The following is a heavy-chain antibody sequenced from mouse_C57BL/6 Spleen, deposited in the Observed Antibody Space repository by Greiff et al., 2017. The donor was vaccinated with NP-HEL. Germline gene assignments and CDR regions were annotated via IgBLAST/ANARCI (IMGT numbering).Heavy chain of an antibody. Sequence: EVMLVESGGDLVKPGGSLKLSCAASGFTFSSYGMSWVRQTPDKRLEWVATISSGGSYTYYPDSVKGRFTISRDNAKNTLYLQMSSLKSEDTAMYYCARQGSTMITTRYFDVWGTGTTVTVSS. CDR1: GFTFSSYG. CDR2: ISSGGSYT. J-gene: IGHJ1*03. CDR3: ARQGSTMITTRYFDV. V-gene: IGHV5-6*01. D-gene: IGHD2-4*01.